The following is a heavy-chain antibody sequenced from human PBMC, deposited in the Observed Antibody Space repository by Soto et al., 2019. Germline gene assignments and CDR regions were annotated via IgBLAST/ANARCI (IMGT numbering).Heavy chain of an antibody. V-gene: IGHV3-53*01. J-gene: IGHJ6*02. CDR2: IYSGGST. Sequence: GSLRLSCAASGFTVSNNYMSWVRQAPGKGLEWVSIIYSGGSTYYADSVKGRFTISRDNSKNTLYLQMNSLRAEDTAVYYCASSSYYDSSGYSRWGYYYYGMDVWGQGTTVTVSS. CDR1: GFTVSNNY. D-gene: IGHD3-22*01. CDR3: ASSSYYDSSGYSRWGYYYYGMDV.